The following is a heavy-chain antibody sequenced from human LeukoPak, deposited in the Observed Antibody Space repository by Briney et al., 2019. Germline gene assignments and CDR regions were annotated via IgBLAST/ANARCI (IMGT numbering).Heavy chain of an antibody. V-gene: IGHV5-51*01. CDR2: IYPGDSKT. J-gene: IGHJ4*02. CDR1: GYSFTNYW. CDR3: ARHPNTLGQSTLGTY. D-gene: IGHD3-16*01. Sequence: PGESLKISCKGSGYSFTNYWIGWVRQMPGKGLVWMGIIYPGDSKTKYSPTFQGQVTISADKSISTAYLQWSSLKASDTAMYYCARHPNTLGQSTLGTYWGQGTLVTVSS.